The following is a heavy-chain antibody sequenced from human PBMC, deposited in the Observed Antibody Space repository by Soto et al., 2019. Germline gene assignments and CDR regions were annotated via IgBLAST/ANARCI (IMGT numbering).Heavy chain of an antibody. D-gene: IGHD1-20*01. CDR2: MFHSGST. Sequence: QVQLQESGPGLVKPSGTLSLTCVVSGASISDSHWWTWVRQPPGKGLEWIGEMFHSGSTNYNPTRNSGVTISIDKSRDQFSLNLNSVTAADTAVYYCAKNNAYAIDAWGQGTTVTVSS. CDR1: GASISDSHW. CDR3: AKNNAYAIDA. V-gene: IGHV4-4*02. J-gene: IGHJ6*02.